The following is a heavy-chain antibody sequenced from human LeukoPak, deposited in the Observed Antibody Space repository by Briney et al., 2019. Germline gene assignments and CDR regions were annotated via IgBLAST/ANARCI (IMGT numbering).Heavy chain of an antibody. CDR1: GFTFSSYG. D-gene: IGHD3-3*01. CDR2: IRYDGRKE. V-gene: IGHV3-30*02. J-gene: IGHJ4*02. CDR3: AKRGQDDSVIDY. Sequence: PGGSLRLSCTASGFTFSSYGMHWVRQAPGKGLEWVAFIRYDGRKEYYADPLKGQFTISRDNSKSTLSLQVNSLRAEDTAVYYCAKRGQDDSVIDYWGQGTLVTVSS.